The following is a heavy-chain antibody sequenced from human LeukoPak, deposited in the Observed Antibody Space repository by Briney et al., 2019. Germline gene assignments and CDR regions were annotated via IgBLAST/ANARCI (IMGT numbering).Heavy chain of an antibody. CDR3: ARDTYCSSTSCYELGFYYYYYYMDV. J-gene: IGHJ6*03. V-gene: IGHV3-7*01. CDR1: GFTFSSYG. D-gene: IGHD2-2*01. Sequence: PGGSLRLSCAASGFTFSSYGMSWVRQAPGKGLEWVANIKQDGSEKYYVDSVKGRFTISRDNAKNSLYLQMNSLRAEDTAVYYCARDTYCSSTSCYELGFYYYYYYMDVWGKGTTVTVSS. CDR2: IKQDGSEK.